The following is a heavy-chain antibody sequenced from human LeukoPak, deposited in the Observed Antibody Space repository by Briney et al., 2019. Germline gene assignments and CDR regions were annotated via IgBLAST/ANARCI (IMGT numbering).Heavy chain of an antibody. CDR1: GGSLSGYY. CDR3: ARRATVVSALYYFDY. D-gene: IGHD4-23*01. Sequence: SETLSLTCAVYGGSLSGYYWSWIRQPPGKGLEWIGVINHSGSTNYNPSLKSRVTISVDTSKNQFSLKLSSVTAADTAVYYCARRATVVSALYYFDYWGQGTLVTVSS. V-gene: IGHV4-34*01. CDR2: INHSGST. J-gene: IGHJ4*02.